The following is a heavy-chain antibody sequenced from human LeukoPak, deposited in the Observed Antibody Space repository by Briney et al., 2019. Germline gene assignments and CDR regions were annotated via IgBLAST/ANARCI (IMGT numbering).Heavy chain of an antibody. V-gene: IGHV4-59*01. D-gene: IGHD3-22*01. CDR1: GGSISSYY. Sequence: SSETLSLTCTVSGGSISSYYWSWIRQPPGKGLEWIGYIYYSGSTNHNPSLKSRVTISVDTSKNQFSLKLSSVTAADTAVYYCARVAPDYYDSSGGFDYWGQGTLVTVSS. CDR2: IYYSGST. CDR3: ARVAPDYYDSSGGFDY. J-gene: IGHJ4*02.